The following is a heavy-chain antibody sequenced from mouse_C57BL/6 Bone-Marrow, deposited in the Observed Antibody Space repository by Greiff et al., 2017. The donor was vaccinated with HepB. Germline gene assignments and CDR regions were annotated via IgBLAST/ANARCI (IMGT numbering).Heavy chain of an antibody. Sequence: VQLKQSGAELVRPGASVTLSCKASGYTFTDYEMHWVKQTPVHGLEWIGAIDPETGGTAYNQKFKGKAILTADKSSSTAYMELRSLTNEDSAVYYCTIYYAYEDYWGQGTTLTVSS. CDR1: GYTFTDYE. CDR3: TIYYAYEDY. V-gene: IGHV1-15*01. D-gene: IGHD2-2*01. J-gene: IGHJ2*01. CDR2: IDPETGGT.